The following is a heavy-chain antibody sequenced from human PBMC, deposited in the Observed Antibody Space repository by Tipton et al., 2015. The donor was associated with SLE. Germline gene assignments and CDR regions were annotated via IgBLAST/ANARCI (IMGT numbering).Heavy chain of an antibody. CDR1: GGSISSYY. CDR2: IYYSGST. CDR3: ARTDGGNSRSWFGP. Sequence: TLSLTCTVSGGSISSYYWSWIRQPPGKGLEWIGYIYYSGSTNYNPSLKSRVTISVDTSKNQFSLKLSSVTAADTAVYYCARTDGGNSRSWFGPWGQGTLVTVSS. J-gene: IGHJ5*02. V-gene: IGHV4-59*08. D-gene: IGHD4-23*01.